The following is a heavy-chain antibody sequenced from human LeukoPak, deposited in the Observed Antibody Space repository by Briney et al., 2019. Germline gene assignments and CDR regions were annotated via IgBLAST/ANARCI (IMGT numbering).Heavy chain of an antibody. CDR2: ISSSSSYI. D-gene: IGHD3-9*01. CDR1: GFTFSSYS. J-gene: IGHJ4*02. CDR3: ARDFNYDILTGYPVRFDY. V-gene: IGHV3-21*01. Sequence: GGSLRLSCAASGFTFSSYSMNWVRRAPGKGLEWVSSISSSSSYIYYADSVKGRFTISRDNAKNSLYLQMNSLRAEDTAVYYCARDFNYDILTGYPVRFDYWGQGTLVTVSS.